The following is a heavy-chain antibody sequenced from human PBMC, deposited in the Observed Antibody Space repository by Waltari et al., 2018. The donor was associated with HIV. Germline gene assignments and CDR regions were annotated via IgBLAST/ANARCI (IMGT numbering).Heavy chain of an antibody. CDR3: ARLRFHSLYYFDS. V-gene: IGHV4-39*01. CDR1: AASISRSAYY. D-gene: IGHD3-16*01. J-gene: IGHJ4*02. Sequence: QLHLQQSGPGLVKPSETLSLTCSASAASISRSAYYWAWIRHPPGKGREWIGALYYSGTAYYNPSVKSRVSASLDASKNELSLKLTSVTATDTALYYCARLRFHSLYYFDSWGPGILVTVSS. CDR2: LYYSGTA.